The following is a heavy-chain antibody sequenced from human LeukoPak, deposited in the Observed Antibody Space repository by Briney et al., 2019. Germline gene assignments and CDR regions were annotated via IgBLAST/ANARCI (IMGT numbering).Heavy chain of an antibody. CDR3: AKRGEYCSGGSCYYFDY. D-gene: IGHD2-15*01. CDR1: GFTFSSYA. CDR2: IKVDGSET. V-gene: IGHV3-7*03. Sequence: GGSLRLSCAASGFTFSSYAMSWVRQAPGKGLEWLANIKVDGSETYYVDSLKGRFTISRDNAKNSVYLQMNSLRAEDTAVYYCAKRGEYCSGGSCYYFDYWGQGTLVTVSS. J-gene: IGHJ4*02.